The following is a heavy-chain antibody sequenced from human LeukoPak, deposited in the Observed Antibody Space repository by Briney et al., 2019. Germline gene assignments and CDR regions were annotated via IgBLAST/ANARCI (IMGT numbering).Heavy chain of an antibody. D-gene: IGHD1-14*01. J-gene: IGHJ4*02. CDR2: INEDGSEK. CDR1: GFTFRNYW. CDR3: ATYKNQPHTLFFDF. V-gene: IGHV3-7*02. Sequence: PGGSLRLSCAASGFTFRNYWMNRFRQAPGKGLEWVANINEDGSEKNYVDSVKGRFTTSRDNAKNSLSLQMNSLRSEDTAVYYCATYKNQPHTLFFDFWGQGALVTVSA.